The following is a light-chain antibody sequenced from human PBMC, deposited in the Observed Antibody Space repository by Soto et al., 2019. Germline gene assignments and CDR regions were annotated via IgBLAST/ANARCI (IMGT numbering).Light chain of an antibody. CDR1: SGHSSYA. CDR3: QAWDSGTVV. Sequence: VLTKSPSASASLGASVKLTCTLSSGHSSYAIAWHQQQPEKGPRYLMKLNSDGSHSKGDGIPDRFSGSSSGAERYLTISSLQSEDESEYYCQAWDSGTVVFGGGTKVTVL. V-gene: IGLV4-69*01. J-gene: IGLJ2*01. CDR2: LNSDGSH.